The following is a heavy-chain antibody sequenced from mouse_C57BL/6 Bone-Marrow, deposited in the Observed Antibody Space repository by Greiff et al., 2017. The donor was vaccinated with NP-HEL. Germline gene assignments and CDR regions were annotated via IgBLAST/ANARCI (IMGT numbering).Heavy chain of an antibody. D-gene: IGHD2-1*01. CDR3: ARGGNSY. CDR2: IDPSDSYP. Sequence: QVQLQQPGAELVKPGASVKLSCKASGYTFTSYWMQWVKQRPGQGLEWIGEIDPSDSYPNYNQKFKGKATLTVDTSSSTAYMHLSSLTSEDSAVYYCARGGNSYWGQGTTLTVSS. CDR1: GYTFTSYW. J-gene: IGHJ2*01. V-gene: IGHV1-50*01.